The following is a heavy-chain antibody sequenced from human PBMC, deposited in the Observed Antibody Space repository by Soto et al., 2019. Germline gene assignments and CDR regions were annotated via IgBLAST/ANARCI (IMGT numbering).Heavy chain of an antibody. Sequence: SETLSLTCAVYGGSFSGYYWSWIRQPPGKGLEWIGEINHSGSTNYNPSLKSRVTISVDTSKNQFSLKLSSVTAADTAVYYCARPRRSAWWWLRKTNLTYYYYGMDVWGQGTTVTVSS. CDR2: INHSGST. V-gene: IGHV4-34*01. J-gene: IGHJ6*02. CDR1: GGSFSGYY. CDR3: ARPRRSAWWWLRKTNLTYYYYGMDV. D-gene: IGHD2-15*01.